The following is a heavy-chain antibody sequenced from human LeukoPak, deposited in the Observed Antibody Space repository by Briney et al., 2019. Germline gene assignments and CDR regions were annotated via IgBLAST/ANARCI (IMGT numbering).Heavy chain of an antibody. Sequence: ASVKVSCKASGGTFSSYAISWVRQAPGQGLEWMGGIIPIFGTANYAQKFQGRVTITTDESTSTAYMELSSLRSEDTAVYYCARDRGDCSGGSCYWDYDAFDIWGQGTMVTVSS. J-gene: IGHJ3*02. CDR2: IIPIFGTA. CDR1: GGTFSSYA. CDR3: ARDRGDCSGGSCYWDYDAFDI. D-gene: IGHD2-15*01. V-gene: IGHV1-69*05.